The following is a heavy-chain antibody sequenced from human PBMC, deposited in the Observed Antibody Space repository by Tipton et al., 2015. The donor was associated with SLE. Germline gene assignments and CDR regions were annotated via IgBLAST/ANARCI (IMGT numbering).Heavy chain of an antibody. CDR2: IYYSGST. V-gene: IGHV4-59*01. J-gene: IGHJ3*02. CDR1: GASISSYY. CDR3: ARKRYCSSTSCHAGGAFDI. D-gene: IGHD2-2*01. Sequence: TLSLTCSVSGASISSYYWSWIRQPPGKGLEWIGYIYYSGSTNYNASLKSRVTISVDTSKNQFSLKLSSVTAADTAVYYCARKRYCSSTSCHAGGAFDIWGQGTTVTVSS.